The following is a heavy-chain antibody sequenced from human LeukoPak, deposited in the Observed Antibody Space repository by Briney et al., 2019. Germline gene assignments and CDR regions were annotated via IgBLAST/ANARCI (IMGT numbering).Heavy chain of an antibody. V-gene: IGHV3-43D*03. J-gene: IGHJ3*02. CDR3: VREEPHHDAFDI. CDR1: GFAFDDYA. CDR2: INWDGSTT. Sequence: GGSLRLSCAASGFAFDDYALHWVRQPPGKGLEWVSLINWDGSTTYYADSVKGRFTISRDNSKNSLYLQMNSLRTEDTALYYCVREEPHHDAFDIWGQGTMVTVSS.